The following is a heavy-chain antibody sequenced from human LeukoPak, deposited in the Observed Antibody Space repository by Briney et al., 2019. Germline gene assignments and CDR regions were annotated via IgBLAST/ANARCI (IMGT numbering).Heavy chain of an antibody. CDR3: AKYGIEVAGKALPDW. Sequence: GGSLRLSCPASGFTFSTYWMHWVRQAPGEGLVWVSHIDPDGSRISYADSVKGRFTVSRDNAKNSLYLQMNSLRAEDTAVYYCAKYGIEVAGKALPDWWGQGTLVTVSS. D-gene: IGHD6-19*01. CDR1: GFTFSTYW. V-gene: IGHV3-74*01. CDR2: IDPDGSRI. J-gene: IGHJ4*02.